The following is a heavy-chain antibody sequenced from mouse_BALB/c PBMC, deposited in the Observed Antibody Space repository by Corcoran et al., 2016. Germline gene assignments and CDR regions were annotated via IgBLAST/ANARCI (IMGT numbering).Heavy chain of an antibody. V-gene: IGHV8-12*01. CDR1: GFSLSTSGMG. Sequence: QVTLKESGPGILQPSHTLSLTCSFSGFSLSTSGMGVSWIRQPSGKGLEWLAHIYWDDDKRYNPSLKSRLTISKDTSSNQVFLKITSVDTADTATYYCARSGDRYDPPWFAYWGQGTLVTVSA. D-gene: IGHD2-14*01. CDR3: ARSGDRYDPPWFAY. CDR2: IYWDDDK. J-gene: IGHJ3*01.